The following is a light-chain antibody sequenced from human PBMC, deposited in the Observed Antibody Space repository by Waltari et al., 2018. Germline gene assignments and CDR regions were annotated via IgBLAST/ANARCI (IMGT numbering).Light chain of an antibody. J-gene: IGKJ1*01. CDR1: QSVSTD. CDR2: HAS. Sequence: ELVLTQSPGTLSLYPGERATPSCRASQSVSTDLAWYQQKPGQAPRLLIYHASSRATGIPDRFSGSGSGTDFSLTISRLEPEDFAVYYCQHYLRLPATFGQGTKVEIK. CDR3: QHYLRLPAT. V-gene: IGKV3-20*01.